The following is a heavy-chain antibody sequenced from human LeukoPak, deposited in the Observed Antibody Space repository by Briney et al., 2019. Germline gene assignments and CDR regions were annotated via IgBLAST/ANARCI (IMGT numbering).Heavy chain of an antibody. CDR3: ARVSYLYSSWHPLFDP. CDR2: IYHSGST. D-gene: IGHD6-13*01. CDR1: GGSISSGGYS. J-gene: IGHJ5*02. V-gene: IGHV4-30-2*01. Sequence: SETLSLTCAVSGGSISSGGYSWSWIRQPPGKGLEWIGYIYHSGSTYYNPSLKSRVTISVDRSKNQFSLKLSSVTAADTAVYYCARVSYLYSSWHPLFDPWGQGTLVTVSS.